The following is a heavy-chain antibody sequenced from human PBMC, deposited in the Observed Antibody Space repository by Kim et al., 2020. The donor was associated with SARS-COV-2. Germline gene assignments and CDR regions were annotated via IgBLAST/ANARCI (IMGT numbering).Heavy chain of an antibody. CDR3: ARDLRPGYSSSWTRGSIFDY. CDR2: INPSGGST. D-gene: IGHD6-13*01. Sequence: ASVKVSCQASGYTFTSYYMHWVRQAPGQGLEWMGIINPSGGSTSYAQKFQGRVTMTRDTSTSTVYMELSSLRSEDTAVYYCARDLRPGYSSSWTRGSIFDYWGQGTLVTVSS. V-gene: IGHV1-46*01. J-gene: IGHJ4*02. CDR1: GYTFTSYY.